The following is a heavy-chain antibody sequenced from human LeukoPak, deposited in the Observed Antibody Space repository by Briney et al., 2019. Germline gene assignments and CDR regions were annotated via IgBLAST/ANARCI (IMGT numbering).Heavy chain of an antibody. D-gene: IGHD6-13*01. Sequence: SETLSLTCAVYGGSFSGYYWSWIRQPPGKGLEWIGEINHSGSTNYNPSRKSRVTISEDTSKNQFSLKLSSVTAADTAVYYCARGYSSSRWSWFYPWGQGTLVTVSS. CDR3: ARGYSSSRWSWFYP. CDR1: GGSFSGYY. CDR2: INHSGST. V-gene: IGHV4-34*01. J-gene: IGHJ5*02.